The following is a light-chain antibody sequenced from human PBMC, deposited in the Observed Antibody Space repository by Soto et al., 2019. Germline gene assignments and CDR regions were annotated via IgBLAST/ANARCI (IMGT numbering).Light chain of an antibody. CDR2: DAS. J-gene: IGKJ1*01. CDR3: QQYNSYSLWT. V-gene: IGKV1-5*01. CDR1: QSISSW. Sequence: DIQMTQSPSTLSASVGDRVTITCRASQSISSWLAWYQQKPGKAPKLLIYDASSLESGVPSRFSGSGSGTEVTLTLSSLQPDDFATYYCQQYNSYSLWTFGQGTKVEIK.